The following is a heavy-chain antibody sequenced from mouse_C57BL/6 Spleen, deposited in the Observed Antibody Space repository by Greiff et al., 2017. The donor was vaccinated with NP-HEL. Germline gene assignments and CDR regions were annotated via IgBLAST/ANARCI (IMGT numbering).Heavy chain of an antibody. Sequence: VLLQQSGAELARPGASVKLSCKASGYTFTSYGISWVKQRTGQGLEWIGEIYPRSGNTYYNEKFKGKATLTADKSSSTAYMELRSLTSEDSAVYFCARVLLTGTDYYAMDYWGQGTSVTVSS. CDR2: IYPRSGNT. V-gene: IGHV1-81*01. D-gene: IGHD4-1*01. CDR1: GYTFTSYG. J-gene: IGHJ4*01. CDR3: ARVLLTGTDYYAMDY.